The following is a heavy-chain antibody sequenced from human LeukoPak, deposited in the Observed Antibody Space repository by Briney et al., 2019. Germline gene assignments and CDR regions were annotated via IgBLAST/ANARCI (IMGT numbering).Heavy chain of an antibody. D-gene: IGHD3-16*01. V-gene: IGHV3-48*03. CDR1: GFTFSSYE. CDR2: ISSSGSTI. CDR3: ARGGVFFDY. Sequence: PGGSLRLSCAASGFTFSSYEMNWVRQAPGKGLEWVSYISSSGSTIYYADSVKGRFTLSRDNAKNSLFLQMNSLRAEDTAVYYCARGGVFFDYWGQGTLVTVSS. J-gene: IGHJ4*02.